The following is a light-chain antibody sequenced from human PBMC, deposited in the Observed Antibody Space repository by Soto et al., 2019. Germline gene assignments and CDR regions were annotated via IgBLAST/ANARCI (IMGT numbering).Light chain of an antibody. CDR3: QHYSSRPPAV. V-gene: IGKV3D-15*01. CDR2: SAS. J-gene: IGKJ3*01. CDR1: QSISSN. Sequence: ETVMTQTPATLSLPPGERATLSCRASQSISSNLAWYQQKPGQAPSLLIYSASTRATGIPARFSVSGSATEFTLTISSLRSEDFAGYYRQHYSSRPPAVFGSGTKVDIK.